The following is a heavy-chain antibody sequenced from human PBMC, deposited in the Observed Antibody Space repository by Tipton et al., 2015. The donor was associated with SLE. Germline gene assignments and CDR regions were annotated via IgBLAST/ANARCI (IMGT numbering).Heavy chain of an antibody. Sequence: TLSLTCTVSGGSISSSSYYWGWIRQPPGKGLEWIGSIFYSGSPYYNPSLKSRVTIYVDTSKNQFSLKLSSVTAADTAVYYCARQVTNRWHVVWFDPWGQGTLVTVSS. CDR2: IFYSGSP. V-gene: IGHV4-39*01. D-gene: IGHD2-15*01. CDR1: GGSISSSSYY. J-gene: IGHJ5*02. CDR3: ARQVTNRWHVVWFDP.